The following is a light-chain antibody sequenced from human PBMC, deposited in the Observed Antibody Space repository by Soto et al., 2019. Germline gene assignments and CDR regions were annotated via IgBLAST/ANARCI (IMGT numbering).Light chain of an antibody. Sequence: QSVLTQSPSASASLGASVKLTCTLSSGHSTYAIAWHQQQPEKGPRYLMKLNSDGSHSKGDGIPDRFSGSSSGAERYLSISSLQSEDEADYYCQTWVTGPPWVFGGGTKLTV. J-gene: IGLJ3*02. V-gene: IGLV4-69*01. CDR2: LNSDGSH. CDR1: SGHSTYA. CDR3: QTWVTGPPWV.